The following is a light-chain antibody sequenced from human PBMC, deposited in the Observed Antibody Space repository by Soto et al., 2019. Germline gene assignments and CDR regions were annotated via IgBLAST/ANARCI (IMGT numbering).Light chain of an antibody. CDR2: GAS. V-gene: IGKV3-20*01. CDR3: QQYAASPIT. J-gene: IGKJ4*01. Sequence: EIVLTQSPGTLSLSPGERATLTRRASQSVGNNYLAWYQRKPGQAPRLLIHGASSRATGIPDRFSGSGSGTDFALTISRLEPEDFAVFYCQQYAASPITFGGGTKVEIK. CDR1: QSVGNNY.